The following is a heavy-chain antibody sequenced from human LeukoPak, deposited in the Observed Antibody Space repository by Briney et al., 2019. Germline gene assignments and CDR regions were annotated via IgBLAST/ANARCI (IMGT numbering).Heavy chain of an antibody. D-gene: IGHD3-22*01. CDR1: GGPIYSYY. J-gene: IGHJ6*03. CDR2: LYPGVST. Sequence: SETLSLTCTVSGGPIYSYYWSWIRQTAGKGLEWIGRLYPGVSTNYNPSLKSRVTMSVDTSKNQFALKLSAVTAADTAVYYCLRMKFYDSTGYSPGHYMDVWGKGTTVTVSS. CDR3: LRMKFYDSTGYSPGHYMDV. V-gene: IGHV4-4*07.